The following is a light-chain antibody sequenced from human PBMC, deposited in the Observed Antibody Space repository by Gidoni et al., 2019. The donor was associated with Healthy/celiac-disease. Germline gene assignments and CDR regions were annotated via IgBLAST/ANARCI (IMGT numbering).Light chain of an antibody. Sequence: DIVMTQSPDSLAVSLGERATINCKSSQSVLYSSNNKNYLAWYHQKPGQPPKLLIYWASTRESGVPDRFSGSGSGTDFTLTISSLQAEDVAVYYCQQYYSTLSYTFGQGTKLEIK. CDR1: QSVLYSSNNKNY. CDR2: WAS. V-gene: IGKV4-1*01. CDR3: QQYYSTLSYT. J-gene: IGKJ2*01.